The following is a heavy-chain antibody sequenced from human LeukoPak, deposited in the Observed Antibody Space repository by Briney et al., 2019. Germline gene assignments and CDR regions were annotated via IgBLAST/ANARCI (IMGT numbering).Heavy chain of an antibody. CDR2: ISLNSGHT. Sequence: PGRSLRLSCAASGFTFDDFAMHWVRQGPGKGLEWVSGISLNSGHTDYADSVKGRFTVSRDTAKTSLYLQMNSLRPEDTASYYCTKDINPYILRGDHYGMDVWGQGITVAVSS. J-gene: IGHJ6*02. V-gene: IGHV3-9*01. D-gene: IGHD3-10*01. CDR1: GFTFDDFA. CDR3: TKDINPYILRGDHYGMDV.